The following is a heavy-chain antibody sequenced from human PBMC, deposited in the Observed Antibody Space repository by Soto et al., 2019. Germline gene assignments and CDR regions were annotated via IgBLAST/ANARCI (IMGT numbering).Heavy chain of an antibody. CDR2: IYYSGST. J-gene: IGHJ4*02. D-gene: IGHD1-26*01. Sequence: SETLSLTCTVSGGSISSSSYYWGWIRQPPGKGLEGIGSIYYSGSTYYNPSLKSRVTISVDTSKNQFSLKLSSVTAADTAVYYCARRTSYPSWYFDYWGQGTLVTVSS. V-gene: IGHV4-39*01. CDR1: GGSISSSSYY. CDR3: ARRTSYPSWYFDY.